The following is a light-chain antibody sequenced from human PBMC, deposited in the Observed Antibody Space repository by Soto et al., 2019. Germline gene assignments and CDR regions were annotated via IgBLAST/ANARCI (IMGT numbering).Light chain of an antibody. CDR1: QSVRTS. J-gene: IGKJ5*01. CDR3: QQYGYSPIT. CDR2: GAS. V-gene: IGKV3-20*01. Sequence: EIELAQSPGTLSLSPGDIATLSCRASQSVRTSLAWYQQKPGQAPRLLIYGASSRATVIPDRFSGSGSGTDCTLTISRLEPEDVAVYYCQQYGYSPITFGQGTRLEI.